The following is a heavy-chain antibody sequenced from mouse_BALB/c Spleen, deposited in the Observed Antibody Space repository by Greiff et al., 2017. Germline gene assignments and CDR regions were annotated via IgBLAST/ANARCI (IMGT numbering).Heavy chain of an antibody. Sequence: QVHVKQSGPGLVQPSQSLSITCTVSGFSLTSYGVHWVRQSPGKGLEWLGVIWSGGSTDYNAAFISRLSISKDNSKSQVFFKMNSLQANDTAIYYCASPMITTRAWFAYWGQGTLVTVSA. D-gene: IGHD2-4*01. CDR3: ASPMITTRAWFAY. CDR2: IWSGGST. V-gene: IGHV2-2*02. CDR1: GFSLTSYG. J-gene: IGHJ3*01.